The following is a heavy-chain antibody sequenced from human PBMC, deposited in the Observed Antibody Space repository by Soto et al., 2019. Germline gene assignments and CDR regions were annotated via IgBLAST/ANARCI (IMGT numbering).Heavy chain of an antibody. CDR2: IIPIFGTA. Sequence: QVQLVQSGAEVKKPGSSVKVSCKSSGGTFSTYAISWVRQAPGQGLEWMGGIIPIFGTANYAQKFQGRVTITGDEAKATAYMELISLRSEDTAVYYCARDEMVVATGSRTWHYYYGMDVWGQGTTVTVSS. D-gene: IGHD2-15*01. CDR1: GGTFSTYA. V-gene: IGHV1-69*12. CDR3: ARDEMVVATGSRTWHYYYGMDV. J-gene: IGHJ6*02.